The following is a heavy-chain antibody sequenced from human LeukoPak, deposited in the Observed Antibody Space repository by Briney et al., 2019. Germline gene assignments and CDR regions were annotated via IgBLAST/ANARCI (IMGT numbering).Heavy chain of an antibody. V-gene: IGHV3-30*04. Sequence: GSLRLSCAASGFTFSSYAMHWVRQAPGKGLEWVAVISYDGSNKYYADSVKGRFTIPRDNSKNTLYLQMNSLRAEDTAVYYCARSTITADAFDIWGQGTMVTVSS. CDR3: ARSTITADAFDI. CDR1: GFTFSSYA. J-gene: IGHJ3*02. D-gene: IGHD3-3*01. CDR2: ISYDGSNK.